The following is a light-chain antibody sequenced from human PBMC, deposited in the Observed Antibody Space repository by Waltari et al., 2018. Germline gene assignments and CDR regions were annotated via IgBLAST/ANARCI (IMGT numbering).Light chain of an antibody. CDR2: GTS. J-gene: IGKJ4*01. CDR1: QRVTSIS. CDR3: QQYDGEVVT. Sequence: EIVLTQSPGTLSFSPGERATLSCRASQRVTSISLTWYQQKLGQAPRLLIYGTSTRATGIPDRFSGSRSETDFTLTISRLEPEDLAVYYCQQYDGEVVTFGGGTKVEI. V-gene: IGKV3-20*01.